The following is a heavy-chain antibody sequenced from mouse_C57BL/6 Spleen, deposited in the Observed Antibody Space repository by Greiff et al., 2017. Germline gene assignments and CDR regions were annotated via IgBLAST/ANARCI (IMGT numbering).Heavy chain of an antibody. Sequence: DVMLVESGEGLVKPGGSLKLSCAASGFTFSSYAMSWVRQTPEKRLEWVAYISSGGDYIYYADTVQGRFTISRDNARNTLYLQMSSLKSEDTAMYYCTRAYGSSRWYFDVWGTGTTVTVSS. CDR2: ISSGGDYI. J-gene: IGHJ1*03. CDR1: GFTFSSYA. D-gene: IGHD1-1*01. V-gene: IGHV5-9-1*02. CDR3: TRAYGSSRWYFDV.